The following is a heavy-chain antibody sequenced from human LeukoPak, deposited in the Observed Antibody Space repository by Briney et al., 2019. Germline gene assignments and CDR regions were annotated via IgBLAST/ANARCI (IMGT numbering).Heavy chain of an antibody. V-gene: IGHV3-23*01. D-gene: IGHD6-19*01. CDR1: GFTFSSCA. CDR3: AKDRWEQWLGVSYYDYGMDV. CDR2: ISGGGGGT. Sequence: GGSLRLSCAASGFTFSSCAMSWVRQAPGKGLEWVSGISGGGGGTNYADSVKGRFTISRDNPKNTLYLEMSHLRVEDTAVYYCAKDRWEQWLGVSYYDYGMDVWGKGTTVTVSS. J-gene: IGHJ6*04.